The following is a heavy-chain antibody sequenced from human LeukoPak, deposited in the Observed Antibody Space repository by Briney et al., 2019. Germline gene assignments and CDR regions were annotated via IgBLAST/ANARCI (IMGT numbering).Heavy chain of an antibody. CDR2: ISGSGDST. J-gene: IGHJ4*02. D-gene: IGHD1-26*01. Sequence: GESLRLSCAASGFTFSSYAMTWVRQAPGKGLEWVSAISGSGDSTYYADSVKGRFTISRDNSKNTLYLQMNSLRAEDTAVYYCAKLVGARPSDYWGQGTLDTVSS. CDR1: GFTFSSYA. CDR3: AKLVGARPSDY. V-gene: IGHV3-23*01.